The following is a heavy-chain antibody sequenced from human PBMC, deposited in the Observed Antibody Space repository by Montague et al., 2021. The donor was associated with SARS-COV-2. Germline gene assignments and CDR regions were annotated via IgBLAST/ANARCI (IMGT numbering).Heavy chain of an antibody. V-gene: IGHV4-61*02. CDR2: IYTSGST. Sequence: TLSLTCTVSGGSISSGSYYWSWIRQPAGKGLEWIGRIYTSGSTNYNPSLKSPVTISVDTSKNLFSLKLSSATAADTAVYYCVRLLRWGLIATEYYFDYWGQGTLVTVSS. CDR1: GGSISSGSYY. D-gene: IGHD6-25*01. J-gene: IGHJ4*02. CDR3: VRLLRWGLIATEYYFDY.